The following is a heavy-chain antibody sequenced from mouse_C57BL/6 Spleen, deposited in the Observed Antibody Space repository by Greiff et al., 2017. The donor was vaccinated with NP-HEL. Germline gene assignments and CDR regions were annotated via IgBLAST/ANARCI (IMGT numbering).Heavy chain of an antibody. D-gene: IGHD1-1*01. CDR2: VDPENGDN. CDR3: TTRVTTVVAQDYFDY. V-gene: IGHV14-4*01. J-gene: IGHJ2*01. CDR1: GFNIKDDY. Sequence: VQLQQSGAELVRPGASVKLSCTASGFNIKDDYMHWVKQRPEQGLEWIGWVDPENGDNEYASKFHGKATIPADTSSNTAYLQLSSLTSEDTAVYYCTTRVTTVVAQDYFDYWGQGTTLTVSS.